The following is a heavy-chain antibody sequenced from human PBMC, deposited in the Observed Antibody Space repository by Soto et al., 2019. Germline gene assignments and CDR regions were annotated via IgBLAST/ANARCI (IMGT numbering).Heavy chain of an antibody. CDR3: ARDRGRIAVVLVLDY. D-gene: IGHD6-19*01. CDR1: GFTFSSYA. CDR2: ISYDGSNK. V-gene: IGHV3-30-3*01. Sequence: GGSLRLSCAASGFTFSSYAMHWVRQAPGKGLEWVAVISYDGSNKYYADSVKGRFTISRDNSKNTLYLQMNSLRAEDTAVYYCARDRGRIAVVLVLDYWGQGTLVTVSS. J-gene: IGHJ4*02.